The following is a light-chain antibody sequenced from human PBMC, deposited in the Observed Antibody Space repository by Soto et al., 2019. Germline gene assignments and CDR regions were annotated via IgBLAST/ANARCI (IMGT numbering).Light chain of an antibody. J-gene: IGKJ4*01. CDR1: QSVSSSF. Sequence: DIVLTQSPGTLSLSPGERATLSCRASQSVSSSFLAWYQQKPGQAPRLLIYGASSRAADIPDRFSGSGSGTDFPLTLSRLEPEDFAVYYCHPYGASPRTFGGGTKVEIK. V-gene: IGKV3-20*01. CDR3: HPYGASPRT. CDR2: GAS.